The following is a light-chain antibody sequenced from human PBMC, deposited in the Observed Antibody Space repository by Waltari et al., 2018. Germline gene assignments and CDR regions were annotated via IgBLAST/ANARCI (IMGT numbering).Light chain of an antibody. J-gene: IGLJ3*02. CDR2: QDD. V-gene: IGLV3-1*01. CDR1: NIRHKY. Sequence: SYKLTQTPSLAVSPGQTASLTCSGENIRHKYVCWYQQKTGQSPELVIYQDDKRPSGIPERFSGSNSGDTATLTISGTQPMDEADYYCQAWDDTTAWVFGGGTKLTVL. CDR3: QAWDDTTAWV.